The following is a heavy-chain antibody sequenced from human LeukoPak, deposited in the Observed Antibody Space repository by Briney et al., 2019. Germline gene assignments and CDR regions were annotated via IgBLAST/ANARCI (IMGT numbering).Heavy chain of an antibody. CDR3: ARDSRCSSTSCYADFYYYYYYGMDV. J-gene: IGHJ6*02. V-gene: IGHV3-33*01. CDR1: GFTFSNYG. D-gene: IGHD2-2*01. CDR2: IWYDGSNK. Sequence: GGSLRLSCAASGFTFSNYGMHWVRQAPGKGLEWVAVIWYDGSNKYYADSVKGRFTISRDNSKNTLYLQMNSLRAEDTAVYYCARDSRCSSTSCYADFYYYYYYGMDVWGQGTTVTVSS.